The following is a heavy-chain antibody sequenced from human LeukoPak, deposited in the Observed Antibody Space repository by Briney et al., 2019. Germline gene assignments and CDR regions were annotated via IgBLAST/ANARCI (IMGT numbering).Heavy chain of an antibody. D-gene: IGHD6-25*01. CDR3: ARHCLNSATYDY. J-gene: IGHJ4*02. CDR1: GGSISSYY. Sequence: SETLSLTCTVSGGSISSYYWSWIRQPAGKGLEWIGRIYTSGSTNYDPSLKSRVTISVDTSKNQFSLKLSSVTAADTAVYYCARHCLNSATYDYWGQGTLVTVSS. V-gene: IGHV4-4*07. CDR2: IYTSGST.